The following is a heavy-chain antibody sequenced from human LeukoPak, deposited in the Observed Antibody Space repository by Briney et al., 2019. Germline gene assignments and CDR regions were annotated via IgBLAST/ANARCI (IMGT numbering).Heavy chain of an antibody. D-gene: IGHD2-8*01. CDR1: GFTVSTYA. CDR3: ARSNGLRYFDR. CDR2: FGSSSGTI. V-gene: IGHV3-48*04. Sequence: PGGSLRLSCAASGFTVSTYAMKWIRQAPGKGLEWVSYFGSSSGTIHYADSVRGRFTISRDNAKMSLYLQVNSLRVEDTAVYYCARSNGLRYFDRWGQGTLVTVSS. J-gene: IGHJ4*02.